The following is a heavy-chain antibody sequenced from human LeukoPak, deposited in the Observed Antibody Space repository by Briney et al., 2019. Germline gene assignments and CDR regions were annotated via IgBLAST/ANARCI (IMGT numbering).Heavy chain of an antibody. D-gene: IGHD3-9*01. V-gene: IGHV3-7*01. CDR2: IKQEGSET. CDR3: XXXXXPILTXXSDAXDI. J-gene: IGHJ3*02. CDR1: GFTLDRYW. Sequence: GGSLRLSYEVSGFTLDRYWMSWVRQAPGKGLEGVANIKQEGSETHYVDSVKGRFTISRANPQNTLYRQMDSLMAGNTAVYYXXXXXXPILTXXSDAXDIWGQGTLVTVSS.